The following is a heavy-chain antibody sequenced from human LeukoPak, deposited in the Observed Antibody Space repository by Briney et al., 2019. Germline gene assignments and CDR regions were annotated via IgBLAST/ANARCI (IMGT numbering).Heavy chain of an antibody. D-gene: IGHD1-26*01. CDR1: GSSMNYYY. Sequence: PSETLSLTCIVSGSSMNYYYWSWIRQLPGRGLEWIGFIYYTGSTDYNPSLKSRITMSVDSSKSQFYLNLTSVTAADTAVYYCARDTGSFPHVSFDIWGQGTMVTVSS. CDR2: IYYTGST. V-gene: IGHV4-59*01. J-gene: IGHJ3*02. CDR3: ARDTGSFPHVSFDI.